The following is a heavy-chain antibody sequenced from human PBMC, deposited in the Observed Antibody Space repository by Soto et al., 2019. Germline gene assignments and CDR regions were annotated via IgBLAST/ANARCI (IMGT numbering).Heavy chain of an antibody. CDR1: GGTFSSYA. J-gene: IGHJ3*02. CDR2: IITIFGTA. D-gene: IGHD6-19*01. CDR3: ATSRSRSGIAVARIVRDAFDI. Sequence: QVQLVQSGAEVKKPGSSVKVSCKASGGTFSSYAISWVRQAPGQGLEWMGGIITIFGTANYAQKFQGRVTITADEPTSTAYMELSSLRSEDTAVYYCATSRSRSGIAVARIVRDAFDIWGQGTMVTVSS. V-gene: IGHV1-69*01.